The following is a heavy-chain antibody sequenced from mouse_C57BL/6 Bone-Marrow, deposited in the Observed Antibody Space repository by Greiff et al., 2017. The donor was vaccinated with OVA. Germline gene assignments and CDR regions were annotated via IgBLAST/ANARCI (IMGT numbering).Heavy chain of an antibody. D-gene: IGHD1-1*01. Sequence: QVQLQQPGAELVKPGASVKLSCKASGYTFTSYWMHWVKQRPGQGLEWIGMIHPNSGSTNYNEKFKSKATLTVDKSSSTAYMQLSSLTSEDSAVYYCARRDNYGSSYWYFDVWGTGTTVTVSS. CDR3: ARRDNYGSSYWYFDV. V-gene: IGHV1-64*01. CDR1: GYTFTSYW. CDR2: IHPNSGST. J-gene: IGHJ1*03.